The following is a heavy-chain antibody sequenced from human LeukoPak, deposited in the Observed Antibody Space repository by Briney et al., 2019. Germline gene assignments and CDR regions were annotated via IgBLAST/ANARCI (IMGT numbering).Heavy chain of an antibody. V-gene: IGHV3-7*01. CDR2: IKQDGTEK. CDR3: ARDLSRTDMAY. D-gene: IGHD5-18*01. Sequence: PGGSLRLPCAASGFTFSSYWMAWVSHAPEKGLEWVANIKQDGTEKYYVESVKCRLTISRDNAKNSLYLQMNRLRAEDTAVYYCARDLSRTDMAYWGQGTLVTVSS. CDR1: GFTFSSYW. J-gene: IGHJ4*02.